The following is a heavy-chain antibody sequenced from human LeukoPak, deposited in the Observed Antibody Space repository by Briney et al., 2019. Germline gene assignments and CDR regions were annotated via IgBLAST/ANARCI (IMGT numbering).Heavy chain of an antibody. CDR3: ARELWGNLDY. D-gene: IGHD2-21*01. J-gene: IGHJ4*02. V-gene: IGHV5-51*01. CDR2: IYPGDSGA. CDR1: GYSFTTYL. Sequence: GESLKISCKGSGYSFTTYLIAWVRQMPGKGLEWMGIIYPGDSGARYSPSFQGQVTVSVDRSINTAYLQWSSLKASDTAMYYCARELWGNLDYWGQGTPVTVTS.